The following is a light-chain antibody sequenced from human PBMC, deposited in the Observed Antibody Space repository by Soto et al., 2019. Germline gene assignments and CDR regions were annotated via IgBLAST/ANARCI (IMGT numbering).Light chain of an antibody. CDR2: GAS. Sequence: EIVLTQSPGTLSLSPGERATLSCRASQSVSSSYLAWYQQKPGQAPRLLIYGASSRATGIPDRFSGSGSGTDFTLTISRLEAEDFAVYYCQQYGSSSMYTFGQGTKLEIK. V-gene: IGKV3-20*01. CDR3: QQYGSSSMYT. J-gene: IGKJ2*01. CDR1: QSVSSSY.